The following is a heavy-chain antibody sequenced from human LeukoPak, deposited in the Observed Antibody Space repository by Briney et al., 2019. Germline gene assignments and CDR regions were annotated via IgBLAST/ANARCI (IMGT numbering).Heavy chain of an antibody. V-gene: IGHV3-74*01. J-gene: IGHJ4*02. Sequence: PGGSLRLSCAASGFTFSYYWMHWVRQAPGKGLVWGSRINHDGSSTTYADSVKGRFTISRDNAKNTLYLQMNSLRAEDTAVYYCARAPYSTGRGYYFDYWGQGTLVTVSS. CDR2: INHDGSST. D-gene: IGHD2-8*02. CDR1: GFTFSYYW. CDR3: ARAPYSTGRGYYFDY.